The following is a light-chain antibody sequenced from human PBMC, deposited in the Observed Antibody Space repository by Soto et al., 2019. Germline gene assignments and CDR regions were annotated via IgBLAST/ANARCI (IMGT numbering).Light chain of an antibody. CDR1: SSNIGAGYD. CDR2: ANN. V-gene: IGLV1-40*01. CDR3: QSYDRSLSGWV. J-gene: IGLJ3*02. Sequence: QPVLTQPPSVSGAPGQRVTISCTGSSSNIGAGYDVNWYQQLPETAPKLLIYANNNWPSGVPDRFSGSKSGTSASLAITGLQAEDEADYYCQSYDRSLSGWVFGGGTKVTVL.